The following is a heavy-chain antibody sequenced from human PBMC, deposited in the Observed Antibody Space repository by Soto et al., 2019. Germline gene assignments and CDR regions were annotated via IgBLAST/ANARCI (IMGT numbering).Heavy chain of an antibody. CDR1: GGSISSGGYS. J-gene: IGHJ5*02. Sequence: SETLSHTCAVSGGSISSGGYSWSWIRQPPGKGLEWIGYIYHSGSTYYNPSLKSRVTISVDRSKNQFSLKLRSVSAADTAVYYCARVPDRWGQGTLVTVSS. CDR2: IYHSGST. V-gene: IGHV4-30-2*01. CDR3: ARVPDR.